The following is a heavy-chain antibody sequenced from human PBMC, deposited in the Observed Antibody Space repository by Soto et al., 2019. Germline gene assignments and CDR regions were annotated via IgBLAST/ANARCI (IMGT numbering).Heavy chain of an antibody. CDR2: IIPILGIA. Sequence: ASVKVSCKASGGTFSSYTISWVRQAPGQGLEWMGRIIPILGIANYAQKFQGRVTITADKSTSTAYMELSSLRSEDTAVYYCARSSIVESNWFDLWGQGTLVTVSS. CDR1: GGTFSSYT. CDR3: ARSSIVESNWFDL. D-gene: IGHD3-16*02. V-gene: IGHV1-69*02. J-gene: IGHJ5*02.